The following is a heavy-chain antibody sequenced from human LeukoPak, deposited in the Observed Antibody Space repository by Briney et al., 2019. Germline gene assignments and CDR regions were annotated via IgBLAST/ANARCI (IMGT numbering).Heavy chain of an antibody. J-gene: IGHJ3*02. CDR1: GGSLSSSGYY. D-gene: IGHD3-22*01. V-gene: IGHV4-39*01. CDR2: IYYSGST. Sequence: SSETLSLTCTVSGGSLSSSGYYWGWIRQPPGKGLEWIVSIYYSGSTYYNPSLKSRVTISVDTSKNQFSLRLSSVTAADTAVYYCARYKYYDNSDYYNAFDIWGQGTMVTVSS. CDR3: ARYKYYDNSDYYNAFDI.